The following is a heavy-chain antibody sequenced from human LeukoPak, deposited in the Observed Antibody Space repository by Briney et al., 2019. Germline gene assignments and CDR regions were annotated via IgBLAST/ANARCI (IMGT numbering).Heavy chain of an antibody. CDR3: ARESSYGHYFDY. J-gene: IGHJ4*02. CDR1: GYSFTDYF. D-gene: IGHD5-18*01. V-gene: IGHV1-2*02. Sequence: VKVSCKASGYSFTDYFMHWVRQAPGRGLEWMGWISPNRGATNFAQKFQGRVTMTRDTSVSTAYMELSSLRSDDTAVYYCARESSYGHYFDYWGQGTLVTVSS. CDR2: ISPNRGAT.